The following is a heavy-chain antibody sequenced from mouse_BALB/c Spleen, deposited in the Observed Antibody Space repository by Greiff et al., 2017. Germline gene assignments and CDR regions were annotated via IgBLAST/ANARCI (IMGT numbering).Heavy chain of an antibody. CDR1: GYTFTSYW. V-gene: IGHV1S22*01. CDR3: TGLLRLAY. CDR2: IYPGSGST. D-gene: IGHD1-2*01. J-gene: IGHJ3*01. Sequence: LQQPGSELVRPGASVKLSCKASGYTFTSYWMHWVKQRPGQGLEWIGNIYPGSGSTNYDEKFKSKATLTVDTSSSTAYMQLSSLTSEDSAVYYGTGLLRLAYWGQGTMVTVSA.